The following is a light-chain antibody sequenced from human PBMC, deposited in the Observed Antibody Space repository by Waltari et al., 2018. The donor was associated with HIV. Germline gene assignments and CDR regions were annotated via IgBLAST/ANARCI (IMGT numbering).Light chain of an antibody. Sequence: QSVLTQPPSASGTPGQNVTISCSGNTSNIGTTLVNWYQQFPGAAPNLLINSNNQRPSGVPARFSVSKSGTSASLAISGLQSEDEADYFCAAWDDTLNGLFGGGTKLTVL. J-gene: IGLJ2*01. CDR2: SNN. CDR3: AAWDDTLNGL. CDR1: TSNIGTTL. V-gene: IGLV1-44*01.